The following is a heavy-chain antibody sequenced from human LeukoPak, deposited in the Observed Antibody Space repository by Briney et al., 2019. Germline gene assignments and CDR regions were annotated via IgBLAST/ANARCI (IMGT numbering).Heavy chain of an antibody. CDR2: VYHSGST. CDR1: DYSISSGDY. V-gene: IGHV4-38-2*01. D-gene: IGHD3-22*01. CDR3: ARNDSSGYFDY. Sequence: SETLSLTCAVSDYSISSGDYWGWIRQPPGKGLEWIGSVYHSGSTHYSPSLKSRVTISVDTSKNQFSLKLRSVTAADTAVYYCARNDSSGYFDYWGQETLVTVSS. J-gene: IGHJ4*02.